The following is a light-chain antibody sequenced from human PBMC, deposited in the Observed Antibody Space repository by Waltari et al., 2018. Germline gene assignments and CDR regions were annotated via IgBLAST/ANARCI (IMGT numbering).Light chain of an antibody. Sequence: DIQMTPSPSSLSASVGDRATITCRASQSISSYLNWYQQRPGKAPKLLISSASSLQSGVPSRFSGSGSGTDFTLTISSLQPEDIATYYCQHSYTTPLTFGPGSKVEIK. V-gene: IGKV1-39*01. CDR1: QSISSY. J-gene: IGKJ3*01. CDR2: SAS. CDR3: QHSYTTPLT.